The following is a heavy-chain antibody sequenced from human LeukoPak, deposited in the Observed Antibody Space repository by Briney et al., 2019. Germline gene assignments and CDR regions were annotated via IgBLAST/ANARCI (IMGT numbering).Heavy chain of an antibody. J-gene: IGHJ4*02. CDR3: ARDLLQFDY. CDR1: GFTFSSYG. Sequence: GGSLRLSCAASGFTFSSYGMHWVRQATGKGLEWVAVIWYDGSNKYYADSVKGRFTISRDNSKNTLYLQMNSLRAEDTAVYYCARDLLQFDYWGQGTLVTVSS. D-gene: IGHD1-26*01. V-gene: IGHV3-33*01. CDR2: IWYDGSNK.